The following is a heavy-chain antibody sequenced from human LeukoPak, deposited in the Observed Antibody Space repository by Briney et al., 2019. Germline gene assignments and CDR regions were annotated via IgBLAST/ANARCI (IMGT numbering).Heavy chain of an antibody. CDR3: ARAYDFWSGYYDWYYFDY. D-gene: IGHD3-3*01. J-gene: IGHJ4*02. V-gene: IGHV1-3*03. Sequence: EASVKVSCKASGYTFTTYAIHWVRQAPGQRLEWMGWINPGNGDTRYSQYFQGRVTITRDTSATTAYMGLSSLRSEDMAVYYCARAYDFWSGYYDWYYFDYWGQGTLVTVSS. CDR1: GYTFTTYA. CDR2: INPGNGDT.